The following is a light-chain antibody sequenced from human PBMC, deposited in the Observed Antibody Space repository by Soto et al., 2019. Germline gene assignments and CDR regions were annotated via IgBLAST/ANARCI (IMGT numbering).Light chain of an antibody. Sequence: QSALTQPASVSWSPGQSITISCTGTSSDVGAYNYDSWYQQYPGEAPKVIIYDVSHRPAGVSNRFSGSKSGNTASLTISGLQTQDEADYYCSSYTSDTTYVFGTGTKVTVL. V-gene: IGLV2-14*01. CDR3: SSYTSDTTYV. CDR2: DVS. CDR1: SSDVGAYNY. J-gene: IGLJ1*01.